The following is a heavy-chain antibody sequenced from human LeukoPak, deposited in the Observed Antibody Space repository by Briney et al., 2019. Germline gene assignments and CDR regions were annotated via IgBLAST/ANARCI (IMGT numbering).Heavy chain of an antibody. Sequence: SVKVSCKVSGGPFSRYAISWVRQAPGQGLGWMGGILPSFGTANYAQKFQVRVAITADESTGTAYMELSSLRSEDTAVYYCARVFRGLLGGSYYYFDSCGQGTLVAVSS. CDR1: GGPFSRYA. CDR2: ILPSFGTA. V-gene: IGHV1-69*13. J-gene: IGHJ4*02. CDR3: ARVFRGLLGGSYYYFDS. D-gene: IGHD3-10*01.